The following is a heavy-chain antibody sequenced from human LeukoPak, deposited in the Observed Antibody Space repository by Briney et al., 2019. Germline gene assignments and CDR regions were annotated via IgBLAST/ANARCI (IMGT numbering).Heavy chain of an antibody. CDR3: AGSPSSYYYDSSGYPHY. D-gene: IGHD3-22*01. J-gene: IGHJ4*02. V-gene: IGHV4-59*01. CDR1: GGSISSYY. Sequence: SETLSLTCTVSGGSISSYYWSWIRQPPGKGLEWIGYIYYSGSTNYNPSLKSRVTISVDTSKNQFSLKLSSVTAADTAVYYCAGSPSSYYYDSSGYPHYWGQGTLVTVSP. CDR2: IYYSGST.